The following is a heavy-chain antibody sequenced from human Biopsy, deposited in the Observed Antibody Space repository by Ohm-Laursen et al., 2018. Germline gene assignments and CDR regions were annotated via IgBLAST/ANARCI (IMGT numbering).Heavy chain of an antibody. CDR2: IFNSANT. J-gene: IGHJ5*02. D-gene: IGHD3-22*01. CDR3: ARGDYFDSNGYFWFDP. V-gene: IGHV4-31*01. Sequence: TLSLTCTVSGGSISSGGSYWGWIRQRPGKGLEWIGYIFNSANTYYNPSLKNLITISGDTSKNQFSLKLNSVTAADTAMYYCARGDYFDSNGYFWFDPWGQGTLVTVSS. CDR1: GGSISSGGSY.